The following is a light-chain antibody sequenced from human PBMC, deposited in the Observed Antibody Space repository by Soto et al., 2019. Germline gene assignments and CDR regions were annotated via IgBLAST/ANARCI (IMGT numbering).Light chain of an antibody. CDR1: QSICKW. CDR3: QQADSFPLA. J-gene: IGKJ4*01. V-gene: IGKV1-12*01. Sequence: DIQMTQSPSSVSASIGDRVTITCRASQSICKWLAWYQQKPGKAPKLLIYAASSLKSGVPSRFSGSGYGTDFTLTISSLQPEDFATYYCQQADSFPLAFGGGTKVEL. CDR2: AAS.